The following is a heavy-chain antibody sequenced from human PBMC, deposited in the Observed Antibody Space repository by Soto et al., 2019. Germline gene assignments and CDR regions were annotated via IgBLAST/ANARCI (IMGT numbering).Heavy chain of an antibody. Sequence: PSETLSLTCAVYGGSFSGYYWSWIRQPPVKGLEWIGEINHSGSTNYNPSLKSRVTISVDTSKNQFSLKLSSVTAADTAVYYCARVREPLTGGPWFDPWGQGTLVTVSS. CDR3: ARVREPLTGGPWFDP. J-gene: IGHJ5*02. CDR1: GGSFSGYY. D-gene: IGHD1-26*01. V-gene: IGHV4-34*01. CDR2: INHSGST.